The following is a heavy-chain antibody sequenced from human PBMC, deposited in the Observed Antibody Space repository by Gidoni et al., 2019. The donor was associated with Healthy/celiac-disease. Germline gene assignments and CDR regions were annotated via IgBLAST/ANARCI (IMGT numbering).Heavy chain of an antibody. CDR3: ARTARGNSVGGAFDI. CDR1: GVPFTSYT. J-gene: IGHJ3*02. V-gene: IGHV1-69*02. D-gene: IGHD4-4*01. Sequence: QVQLVQSGTEGKKPGPSVKVSCKPSGVPFTSYTISRVLQAPGEGLEWMGRIIPIHGIANYAQKFQGRVTITADKSTSTAYMELSSLRSEDTAVYYCARTARGNSVGGAFDIGGQGTMVTVSS. CDR2: IIPIHGIA.